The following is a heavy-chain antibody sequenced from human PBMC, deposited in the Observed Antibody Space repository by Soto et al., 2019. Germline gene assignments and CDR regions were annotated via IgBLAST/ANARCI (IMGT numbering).Heavy chain of an antibody. CDR3: AREGNLGRWIQPLDS. V-gene: IGHV4-59*01. CDR1: GDSSSRYS. D-gene: IGHD2-2*03. Sequence: SETLSLTCTVSGDSSSRYSWSWIRQPLGKGLEWIGNIHYNGNTKYSPSLKSRVTMSVDASKNHFSLKLISVTTADTAVYFCAREGNLGRWIQPLDSWGQGTLVTVS. CDR2: IHYNGNT. J-gene: IGHJ4*02.